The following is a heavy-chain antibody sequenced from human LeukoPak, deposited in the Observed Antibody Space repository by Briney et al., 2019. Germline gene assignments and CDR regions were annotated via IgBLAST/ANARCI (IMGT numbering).Heavy chain of an antibody. Sequence: GGSLRLSCAASGFSFNTYGMHWLRQAPGKGLEWVTFIRYNGNDKFYADSVKGRFTISRDNSKNTLYLQMNNLGPEDSAMYYCAKDAMHYGSGRPYYMGVWGKGTTVTFSS. J-gene: IGHJ6*03. CDR1: GFSFNTYG. V-gene: IGHV3-30*02. D-gene: IGHD3-10*01. CDR3: AKDAMHYGSGRPYYMGV. CDR2: IRYNGNDK.